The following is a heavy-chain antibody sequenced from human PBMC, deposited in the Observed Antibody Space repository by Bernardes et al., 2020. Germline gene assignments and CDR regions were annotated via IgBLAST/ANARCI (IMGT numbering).Heavy chain of an antibody. CDR1: GGSFSGYY. J-gene: IGHJ4*02. CDR2: INHSGST. CDR3: ASDQGHCSSRSCRDY. V-gene: IGHV4-34*01. D-gene: IGHD2-2*01. Sequence: SETLSLTCAVYGGSFSGYYWSWIRQPPGKGLEWIGEINHSGSTNYNPSLKSRVTISVDTSKNQFSLKLSSVTAADTAVYYCASDQGHCSSRSCRDYWGQGTLVTVSS.